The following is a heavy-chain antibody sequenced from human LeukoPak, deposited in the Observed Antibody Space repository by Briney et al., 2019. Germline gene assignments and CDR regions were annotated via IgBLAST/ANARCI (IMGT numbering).Heavy chain of an antibody. V-gene: IGHV4-38-2*02. D-gene: IGHD3-10*01. J-gene: IGHJ4*02. CDR1: NYSISRDYY. CDR3: ARDEGGRHYYGSGSRVY. CDR2: IYRSGST. Sequence: LETLSLTCTVSNYSISRDYYWGWIRQPPGKGLEWIGSIYRSGSTYYNPSLKSRVTISLDTSRNQFSLKLSSVTAADTAVYFCARDEGGRHYYGSGSRVYWGQGTLVTVSS.